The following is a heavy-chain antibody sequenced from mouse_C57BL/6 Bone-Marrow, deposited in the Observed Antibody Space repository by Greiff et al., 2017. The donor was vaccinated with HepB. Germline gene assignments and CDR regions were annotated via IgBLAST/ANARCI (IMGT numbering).Heavy chain of an antibody. CDR1: GYTFTDYY. V-gene: IGHV1-76*01. D-gene: IGHD3-2*02. CDR3: ANSQASFAY. J-gene: IGHJ3*01. Sequence: QVQLKQSGAELVRPGASVKLSCKASGYTFTDYYINWVKQRPGQGLEWIARIYPGSGNTYYNEKFKGKATLTVDKSSSTAYMELRSLTSEDSAVYYCANSQASFAYWGQGTLVTVSA. CDR2: IYPGSGNT.